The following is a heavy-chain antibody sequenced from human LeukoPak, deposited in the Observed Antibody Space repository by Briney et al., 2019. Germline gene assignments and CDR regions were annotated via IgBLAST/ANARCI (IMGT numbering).Heavy chain of an antibody. CDR2: IRGGGAGA. J-gene: IGHJ3*02. Sequence: PGGSLRLSCAASEFTFSSFAMSWVRQAPGKGLEWVSYIRGGGAGALYADSVKGRFTISRDNSKSTMYLQMNSLRVEDTAVYYCAKCAESYGNDAFDMWGPGTMVTLSS. CDR3: AKCAESYGNDAFDM. D-gene: IGHD3-16*01. V-gene: IGHV3-23*01. CDR1: EFTFSSFA.